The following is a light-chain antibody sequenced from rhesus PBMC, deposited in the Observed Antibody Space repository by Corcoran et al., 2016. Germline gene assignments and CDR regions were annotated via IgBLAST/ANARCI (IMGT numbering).Light chain of an antibody. CDR1: QSVNSN. CDR2: LAS. CDR3: QQYDDWNT. V-gene: IGKV3-35*01. Sequence: ETVMTQSPATLSLSPGERATLSCRASQSVNSNVAWYHQKHGQPPRLLNYLASNRATGVPDRFSGSGSGTDFTLTISSLDPEDVGIYYCQQYDDWNTFGPGTKLDIK. J-gene: IGKJ3*01.